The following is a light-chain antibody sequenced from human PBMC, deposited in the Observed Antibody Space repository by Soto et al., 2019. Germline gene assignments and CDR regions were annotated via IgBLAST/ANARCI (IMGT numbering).Light chain of an antibody. CDR1: QTTNTW. CDR3: HQYISYPYT. CDR2: AAS. Sequence: DIQMTQFPSTLSASVGDRVTITCRASQTTNTWLAWYHQKPGTAPTLMSYAASSVEGGFPSRFSASGSGTGFNLTISSLQPDGLATYYCHQYISYPYTFGQGTKVEIK. J-gene: IGKJ2*01. V-gene: IGKV1-5*01.